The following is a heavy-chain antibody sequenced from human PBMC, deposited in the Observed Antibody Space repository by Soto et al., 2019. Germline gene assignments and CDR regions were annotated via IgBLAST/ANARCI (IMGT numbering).Heavy chain of an antibody. D-gene: IGHD2-2*01. Sequence: GGSLRLSCAASGVTFSGYWMHWVRQVPGKGLVWVSRINSDGRSTHYADSVKGRFTISRDNAKNTLYLQMNSLRADDTAVYYCGRGTQPSRTPQAYWPQGTLVTVSS. CDR3: GRGTQPSRTPQAY. J-gene: IGHJ4*02. V-gene: IGHV3-74*01. CDR2: INSDGRST. CDR1: GVTFSGYW.